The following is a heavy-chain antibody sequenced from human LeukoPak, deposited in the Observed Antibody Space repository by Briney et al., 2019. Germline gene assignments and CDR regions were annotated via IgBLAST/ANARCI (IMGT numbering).Heavy chain of an antibody. V-gene: IGHV3-74*01. CDR3: AKGRQWLVKLFDY. D-gene: IGHD6-19*01. Sequence: GGSLRLSCAASGFTFSRSWMHWVRQAPGKGLVWVSRINPDGSMTSYVDSVKGRFTISRDNSKNTLYLQMNSLRAEDTAVYYCAKGRQWLVKLFDYWGQGTLVTVSS. CDR2: INPDGSMT. J-gene: IGHJ4*02. CDR1: GFTFSRSW.